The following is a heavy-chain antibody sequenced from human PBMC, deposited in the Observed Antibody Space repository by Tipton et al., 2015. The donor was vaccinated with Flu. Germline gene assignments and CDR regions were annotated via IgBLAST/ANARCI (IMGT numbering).Heavy chain of an antibody. CDR2: LIPVTGVV. V-gene: IGHV1-69*04. Sequence: QVQLVQSGAEVKKPGSSVRVSCKASGGIFNIYAITWVRQAPGQGLEWMGRLIPVTGVVNYVQKLQGRVTISADRSTNVAYMELSGLTSHDTAVYYCTTSQTPLSLDVWGQGTAVTVSS. J-gene: IGHJ6*02. CDR3: TTSQTPLSLDV. D-gene: IGHD2-15*01. CDR1: GGIFNIYA.